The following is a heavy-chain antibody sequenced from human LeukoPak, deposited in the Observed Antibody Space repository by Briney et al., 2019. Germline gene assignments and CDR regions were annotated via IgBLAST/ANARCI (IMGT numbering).Heavy chain of an antibody. CDR2: INPNSGGT. CDR1: GYTFTGYY. D-gene: IGHD3-9*01. J-gene: IGHJ3*02. V-gene: IGHV1-2*02. CDR3: ARGGWAPLDILTGTTSPGDAFDI. Sequence: WASVKVSCKASGYTFTGYYMHWVRQAPGQGLEWMGWINPNSGGTNHAQKFQGRVTMTRDTSISTAYLELSRLRSDDTAVSYCARGGWAPLDILTGTTSPGDAFDIWGQGTMVTVSS.